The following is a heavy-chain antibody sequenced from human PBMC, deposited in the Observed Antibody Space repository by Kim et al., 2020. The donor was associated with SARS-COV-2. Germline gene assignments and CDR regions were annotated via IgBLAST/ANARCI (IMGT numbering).Heavy chain of an antibody. V-gene: IGHV3-48*03. Sequence: GGSLRLSCAASGFTFSSYEMNWVRQAPGKGLEWVSYISSSGSTIYYADSVKGRFTISRDNAKNSLYLQMNSLRAEDTAVYYCARGLLWFGESGGMDVWGQGTTVTVSS. CDR1: GFTFSSYE. D-gene: IGHD3-10*01. CDR3: ARGLLWFGESGGMDV. CDR2: ISSSGSTI. J-gene: IGHJ6*02.